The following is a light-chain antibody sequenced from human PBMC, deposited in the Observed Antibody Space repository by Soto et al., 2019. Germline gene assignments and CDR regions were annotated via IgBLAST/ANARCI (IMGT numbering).Light chain of an antibody. CDR3: QSYDSSLSGSV. V-gene: IGLV1-40*01. CDR2: GNS. J-gene: IGLJ3*02. Sequence: QSVLTQPPSVSGAPGQRVTISCTGSSSNIGAGYDVHWYQQLPGTAPKLLIYGNSNRPSGVPDRFSGSKSGTSASLAITGLQAEDEADCYCQSYDSSLSGSVFGGGTKVTVL. CDR1: SSNIGAGYD.